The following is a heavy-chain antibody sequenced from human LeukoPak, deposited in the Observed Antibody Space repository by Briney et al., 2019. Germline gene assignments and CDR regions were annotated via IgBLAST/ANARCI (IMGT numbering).Heavy chain of an antibody. V-gene: IGHV4-4*07. Sequence: PSETLSLTCTVSGGSISYFYWSWIRQPAGKGLEWIGRIYYSGSTNYNPSLKSRVTISVDTSKNQFSLKLSSVTAADTAVYYCARVRDFWSGYYDYMDVWGKGTTVTVSS. J-gene: IGHJ6*03. CDR2: IYYSGST. D-gene: IGHD3-3*01. CDR3: ARVRDFWSGYYDYMDV. CDR1: GGSISYFY.